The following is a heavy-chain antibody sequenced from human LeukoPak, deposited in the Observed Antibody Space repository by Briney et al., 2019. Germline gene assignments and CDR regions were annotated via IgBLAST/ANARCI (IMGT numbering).Heavy chain of an antibody. CDR3: ARDLFQYYGGNSQFYYYGMDV. V-gene: IGHV1-46*01. CDR1: GYTFTSYY. CDR2: INPSGGST. Sequence: GASVKVSCKASGYTFTSYYMHWVRQAPGQGLEWMGIINPSGGSTSYAQKFQGRVTMTRDTSTSTVYMELSSLRSEDTAVYYCARDLFQYYGGNSQFYYYGMDVWGQGTTVTVSS. J-gene: IGHJ6*02. D-gene: IGHD4-23*01.